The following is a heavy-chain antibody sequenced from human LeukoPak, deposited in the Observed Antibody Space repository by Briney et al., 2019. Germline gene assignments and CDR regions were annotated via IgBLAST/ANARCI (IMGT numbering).Heavy chain of an antibody. D-gene: IGHD7-27*01. Sequence: SETLSLTCAVYGGSFSGYFWTWIRQYPGKGLEWIGYIYYSGNTYYNPSLKSRLTMSLDTSKNQFSLNLMSATAADTAVYYCAARNWDQGTYASPLWGQGTVGTVSS. CDR2: IYYSGNT. CDR3: AARNWDQGTYASPL. V-gene: IGHV4-34*09. CDR1: GGSFSGYF. J-gene: IGHJ3*01.